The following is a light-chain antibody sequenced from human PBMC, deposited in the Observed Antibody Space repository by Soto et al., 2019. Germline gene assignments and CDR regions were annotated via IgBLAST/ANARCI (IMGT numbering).Light chain of an antibody. CDR1: SSDVGAYNY. J-gene: IGLJ1*01. Sequence: QSVLTQPRSVSGSPGQSVTISCTGTSSDVGAYNYVFWYQQHPGKAPKLVIYDVSKRPSGVPDRFSGSKSGNTASLAISGLQAEDEADYYCSSYAGGYSFVFGSGTKLTV. CDR2: DVS. CDR3: SSYAGGYSFV. V-gene: IGLV2-11*01.